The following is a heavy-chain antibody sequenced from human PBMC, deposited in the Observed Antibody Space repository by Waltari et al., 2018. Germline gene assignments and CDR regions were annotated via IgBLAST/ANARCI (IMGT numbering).Heavy chain of an antibody. D-gene: IGHD2-15*01. J-gene: IGHJ4*02. V-gene: IGHV4-39*02. CDR1: GGSISSSSYY. CDR2: IYYSGST. CDR3: ARDCSGGSCYDY. Sequence: QLQLQESGPGLVKPSETLSLTCTVSGGSISSSSYYWGWIRQPPGKGLEWIGSIYYSGSTYANPSLKRRVTISVDTSKNQFSLKLSSVTAADTAVYYCARDCSGGSCYDYWGQGTLVTVSS.